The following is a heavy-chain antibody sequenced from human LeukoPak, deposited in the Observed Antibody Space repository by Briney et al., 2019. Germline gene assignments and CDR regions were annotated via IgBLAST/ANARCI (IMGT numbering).Heavy chain of an antibody. CDR2: IWYDGHTT. CDR3: ARGYGSGSYLDK. V-gene: IGHV3-33*01. D-gene: IGHD3-10*01. Sequence: PGRPLRLSCAASGFGFSDFAMHWVPQAPGKGLERLALIWYDGHTTYYTDSVKGRFTISRDDANDTLYLQMSSLSADDTAVYFCARGYGSGSYLDKWGQGTLVTVSP. CDR1: GFGFSDFA. J-gene: IGHJ1*01.